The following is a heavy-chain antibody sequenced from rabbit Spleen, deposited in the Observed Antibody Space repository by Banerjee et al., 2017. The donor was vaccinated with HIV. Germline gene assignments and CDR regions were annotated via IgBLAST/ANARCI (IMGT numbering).Heavy chain of an antibody. V-gene: IGHV1S45*01. Sequence: QEQLVESGGDLVKPGASLTLTCTASGFSFSSSYYMCWVRQAPGKGLEWIGCIYGGSGSTDYASWAKGRFTISKTSSTTVTLQMTGLTAADTATYFCARSGANAAAYEFNLWGPGTLVTV. D-gene: IGHD6-1*01. CDR2: IYGGSGST. CDR3: ARSGANAAAYEFNL. CDR1: GFSFSSSYY. J-gene: IGHJ4*01.